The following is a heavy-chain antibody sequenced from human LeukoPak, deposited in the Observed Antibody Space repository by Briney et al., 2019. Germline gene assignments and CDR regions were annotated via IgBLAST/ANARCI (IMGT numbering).Heavy chain of an antibody. J-gene: IGHJ4*02. CDR1: GFTFSSYW. D-gene: IGHD1-26*01. V-gene: IGHV3-7*01. CDR2: IKQDESEK. Sequence: GGSLRLSCVASGFTFSSYWMAWVRQAPGKGLEWVANIKQDESEKNYVDSVKGRFTNSRDNAKNSLFLQMNSLRVEDTAVYYCARDVAGSLDYWGQGTLVTVSS. CDR3: ARDVAGSLDY.